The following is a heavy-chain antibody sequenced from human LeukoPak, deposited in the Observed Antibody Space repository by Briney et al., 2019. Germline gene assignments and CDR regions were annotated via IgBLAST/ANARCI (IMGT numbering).Heavy chain of an antibody. CDR2: IRYDGSNK. Sequence: GGSLRLSCAASGFTFSSYDMHWVRQAPGKGLEWVAFIRYDGSNKYYADSVKGRFTISRDNSKNTLYLQMNSLRAGDTAVYYCAKDGRYCSSTSCYNDNYYYYYMDVWGKGTTVTVSS. CDR1: GFTFSSYD. D-gene: IGHD2-2*02. CDR3: AKDGRYCSSTSCYNDNYYYYYMDV. V-gene: IGHV3-30*02. J-gene: IGHJ6*03.